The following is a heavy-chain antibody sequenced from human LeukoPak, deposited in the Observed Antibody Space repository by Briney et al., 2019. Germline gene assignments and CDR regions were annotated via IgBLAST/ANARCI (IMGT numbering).Heavy chain of an antibody. CDR3: ARDQAIAVAGTGLDY. J-gene: IGHJ4*02. CDR2: INPSGGST. D-gene: IGHD6-19*01. V-gene: IGHV1-46*01. CDR1: GYTFTSYY. Sequence: ASVKVSCKASGYTFTSYYTHWVGQAPGQGLEWMGIINPSGGSTSYAQKFQGRVTMTRDTSTSTVYMELSSLRSEDTAVYYCARDQAIAVAGTGLDYWGQGTLVTVSS.